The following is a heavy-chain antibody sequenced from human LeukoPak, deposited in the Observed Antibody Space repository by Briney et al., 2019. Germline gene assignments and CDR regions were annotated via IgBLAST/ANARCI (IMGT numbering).Heavy chain of an antibody. Sequence: SETLSLTCTVSGGSVSSTDYYWSWIRQSPAKGLEGIGYIYHTGSTIYNPSLKSRVTMSIDTSKNRFSLKLSSVTAADTAVYYCARRNGHRSGWPNWFDPWGQGTLVTVSS. J-gene: IGHJ5*02. CDR3: ARRNGHRSGWPNWFDP. V-gene: IGHV4-61*08. CDR2: IYHTGST. D-gene: IGHD6-19*01. CDR1: GGSVSSTDYY.